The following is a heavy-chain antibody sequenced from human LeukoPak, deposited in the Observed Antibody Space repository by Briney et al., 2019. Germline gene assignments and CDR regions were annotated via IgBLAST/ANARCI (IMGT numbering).Heavy chain of an antibody. V-gene: IGHV4-59*01. J-gene: IGHJ6*03. D-gene: IGHD5-18*01. Sequence: SETLSLTCTVSGGSISSYYWSWIRQPPGKGLEWIGYIYYSGSTNYNPSLKSRVTISVDTSKNQFSLKLSSVTAADTAVYYCAGGYSYGSTYYYMDIWGKGTTVTISS. CDR1: GGSISSYY. CDR2: IYYSGST. CDR3: AGGYSYGSTYYYMDI.